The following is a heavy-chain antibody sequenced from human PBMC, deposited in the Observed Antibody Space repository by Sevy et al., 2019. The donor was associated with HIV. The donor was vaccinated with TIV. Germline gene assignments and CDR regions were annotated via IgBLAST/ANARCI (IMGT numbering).Heavy chain of an antibody. CDR1: GFTFSSYA. CDR2: ISGSGGST. J-gene: IGHJ3*02. V-gene: IGHV3-23*01. Sequence: GGSLRLSCAASGFTFSSYAMNWVRQAPGKGLEWVSTISGSGGSTYYGDSVKGRFTIARDNSKNTVYLKMSSLRAEDTALYYCAKDRYDGSGYYPEGAFDIWGQGTKVTVSS. D-gene: IGHD3-22*01. CDR3: AKDRYDGSGYYPEGAFDI.